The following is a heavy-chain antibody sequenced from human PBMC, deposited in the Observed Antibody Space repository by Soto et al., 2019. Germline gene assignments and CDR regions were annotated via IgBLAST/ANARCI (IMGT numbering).Heavy chain of an antibody. CDR1: GYTLTELS. D-gene: IGHD3-22*01. J-gene: IGHJ4*02. Sequence: GAXVKVSCKVSGYTLTELSMHWVRQAPGKGLEWMGGFDPEDGETIYAQKFQGRVTMTEDTSTDTAYMELSSLRSEDTAVYYCATGYYDSSGYTIFDYWGQGTLVTVS. CDR2: FDPEDGET. V-gene: IGHV1-24*01. CDR3: ATGYYDSSGYTIFDY.